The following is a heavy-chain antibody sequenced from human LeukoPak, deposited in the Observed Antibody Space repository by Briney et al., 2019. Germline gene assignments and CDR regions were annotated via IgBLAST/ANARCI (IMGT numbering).Heavy chain of an antibody. Sequence: PGRSLRLSYAASGFTFSTYGMHWVRQAPGKGLEWVALIWNDGGKTYYADSVKGRFTISRDNSKNTLFLQMNSLRAEDTAVYYCAKDVASGVIIDFWGQGTLVTVSS. CDR2: IWNDGGKT. J-gene: IGHJ4*02. CDR3: AKDVASGVIIDF. D-gene: IGHD3-10*01. CDR1: GFTFSTYG. V-gene: IGHV3-33*06.